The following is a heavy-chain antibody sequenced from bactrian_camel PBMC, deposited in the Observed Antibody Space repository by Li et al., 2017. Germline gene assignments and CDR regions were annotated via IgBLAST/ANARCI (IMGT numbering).Heavy chain of an antibody. J-gene: IGHJ4*01. D-gene: IGHD4*01. Sequence: VQLVESGGGLVQPGGSLRLSCTASGFTVSRNCMAWFRQAPGKEREGVASINSGGGTSYSDSVKGRFTMSRDNAKNTVYLQMNSLKPEDTATYYCAADRSFFTATATDKSEYDYWGQGTQVTVS. CDR3: AADRSFFTATATDKSEYDY. V-gene: IGHV3S53*01. CDR1: GFTVSRNC. CDR2: INSGGGT.